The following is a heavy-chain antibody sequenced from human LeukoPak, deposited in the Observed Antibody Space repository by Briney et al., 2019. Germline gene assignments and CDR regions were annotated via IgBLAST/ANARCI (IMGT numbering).Heavy chain of an antibody. D-gene: IGHD3-3*01. J-gene: IGHJ4*02. CDR3: ARDSPGITIFGVVTPN. CDR1: GFTFSSDA. CDR2: ISRSGGDT. Sequence: PGGSLRLSCAASGFTFSSDAMTWVRQAPGKGLEWVSAISRSGGDTEYADSVKGRFTISRDNAKNSLYLQMNSPRAEDTAVYYCARDSPGITIFGVVTPNGGQGTLVTVSS. V-gene: IGHV3-23*01.